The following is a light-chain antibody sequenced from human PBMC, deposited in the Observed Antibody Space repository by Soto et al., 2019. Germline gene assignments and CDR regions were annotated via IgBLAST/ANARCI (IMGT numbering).Light chain of an antibody. Sequence: DIVMTQSPDSLAVSLGERATINCKSSQSLFYSPKNKSYLAWYQQKPGQPPKVLIYWASARQSGVPDRFSGGGSGTDFTLTISSLQAEDVAGYYCQQYHSSQWTFGQGTKVEIK. J-gene: IGKJ1*01. CDR1: QSLFYSPKNKSY. V-gene: IGKV4-1*01. CDR2: WAS. CDR3: QQYHSSQWT.